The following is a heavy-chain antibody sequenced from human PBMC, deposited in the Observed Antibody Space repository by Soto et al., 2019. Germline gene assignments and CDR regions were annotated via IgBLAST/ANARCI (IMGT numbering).Heavy chain of an antibody. J-gene: IGHJ6*02. CDR2: ISYDGSNK. CDR3: ARGGIVGAPLVYYYYGMDV. V-gene: IGHV3-30-3*01. CDR1: GFTFSSYA. Sequence: QVQLVESGGGVVQPGRSLRLSCAASGFTFSSYAMHWVRQAPGKGLEWVAVISYDGSNKYYADSVKGRFTISRDNSKNTLYLQMNSLRAEDTAVYYCARGGIVGAPLVYYYYGMDVWGQGTTVTVSS. D-gene: IGHD1-26*01.